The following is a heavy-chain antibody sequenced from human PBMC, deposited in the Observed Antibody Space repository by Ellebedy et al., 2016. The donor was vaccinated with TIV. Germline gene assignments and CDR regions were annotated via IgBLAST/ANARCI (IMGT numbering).Heavy chain of an antibody. CDR3: ARENDAFDI. V-gene: IGHV3-30-3*01. Sequence: GESLKISXAASGFTFSSYAMSWVRQAPGKGLEWVAAITYDGSNKYYGDSVKGRFTISRDNSKNTLYLQINSLRAEDTAVYYCARENDAFDIWGRGTMVTVSS. CDR1: GFTFSSYA. J-gene: IGHJ3*02. CDR2: ITYDGSNK.